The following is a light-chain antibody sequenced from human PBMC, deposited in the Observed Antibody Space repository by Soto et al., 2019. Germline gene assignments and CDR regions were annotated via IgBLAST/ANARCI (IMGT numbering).Light chain of an antibody. CDR3: AAWDDSLKGVV. CDR2: SNT. V-gene: IGLV1-44*01. Sequence: QSVLTQPHSASGTPGQRVTISCSGSSSNIGSNTVNWYQQLPGTAAKLLIYSNTQRPSGVPDRVSGSNSGTSASLAVSGLQSEDEDDYYWAAWDDSLKGVVFGGGTKLTVL. CDR1: SSNIGSNT. J-gene: IGLJ2*01.